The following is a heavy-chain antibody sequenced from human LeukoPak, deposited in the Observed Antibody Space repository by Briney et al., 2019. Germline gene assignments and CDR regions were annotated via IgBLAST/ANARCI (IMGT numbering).Heavy chain of an antibody. CDR3: ARDLGEYYYDSSDRD. CDR2: IIPIFGTA. Sequence: ASVKVSCKASGGTFSSYAISWVRQAPGQGLEWMGGIIPIFGTANYAQKFQGRVTITADKSTSTAYMELSSLRSEDTAVYYCARDLGEYYYDSSDRDWGQGTLVTVSS. D-gene: IGHD3-22*01. J-gene: IGHJ4*02. CDR1: GGTFSSYA. V-gene: IGHV1-69*06.